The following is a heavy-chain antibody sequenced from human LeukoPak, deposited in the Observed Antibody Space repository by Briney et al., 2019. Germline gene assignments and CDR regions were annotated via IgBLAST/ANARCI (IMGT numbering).Heavy chain of an antibody. CDR2: ISYDGSNK. Sequence: GGSLRLSCAASGFTFSSYSMHWVRQAPGKGLEWVAVISYDGSNKYYADSVKGRFTISRGNAKNSLYLQMNSLRAEDTAVYYCARAQGNIVVVVAATTFDYWGQGTLVTVPS. D-gene: IGHD2-15*01. J-gene: IGHJ4*02. CDR1: GFTFSSYS. V-gene: IGHV3-30*04. CDR3: ARAQGNIVVVVAATTFDY.